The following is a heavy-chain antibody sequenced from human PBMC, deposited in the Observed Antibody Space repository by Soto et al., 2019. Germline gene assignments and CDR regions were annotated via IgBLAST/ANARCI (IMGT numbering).Heavy chain of an antibody. Sequence: EVQLVESGGGLVQPGGSLRLSCAASGFTVSSNYMSWVRQAPGKGLEWVSVIYSGGSTYYADSVKGRFAISRDNYKTTLYLQTNSLRAEDTAVYYCANMGYTSGYSGWFDPWGQGNLVTVSS. D-gene: IGHD3-22*01. V-gene: IGHV3-66*01. CDR3: ANMGYTSGYSGWFDP. CDR1: GFTVSSNY. J-gene: IGHJ5*02. CDR2: IYSGGST.